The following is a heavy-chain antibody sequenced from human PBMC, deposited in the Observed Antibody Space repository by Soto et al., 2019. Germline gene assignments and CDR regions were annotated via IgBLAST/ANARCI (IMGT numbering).Heavy chain of an antibody. V-gene: IGHV4-34*01. CDR3: ARGAYCGGDCYPRRGYYFDY. D-gene: IGHD2-21*02. Sequence: SETLSLTCAVYGGSFSGYYWRWIRQPPGKGLEWIGEINHSGSTNYNPSLKSRVTISVDTSKNQFSLKLSSVTAADTAVYYCARGAYCGGDCYPRRGYYFDYWGQGTLVTVSS. CDR2: INHSGST. J-gene: IGHJ4*02. CDR1: GGSFSGYY.